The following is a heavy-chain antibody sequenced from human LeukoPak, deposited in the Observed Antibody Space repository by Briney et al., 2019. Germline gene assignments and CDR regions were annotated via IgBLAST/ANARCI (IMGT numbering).Heavy chain of an antibody. CDR2: VSGSGGST. CDR1: GFTFSIYA. Sequence: GSLRLSCAGSGFTFSIYAMSWVRQAPGKGLEWVSGVSGSGGSTYYADSVKGRFTISRDNSKNTLHLQMNSLRAEDTAVYYCAKPIYYDSSGYYFDYWGQGTLVTVAS. D-gene: IGHD3-22*01. CDR3: AKPIYYDSSGYYFDY. V-gene: IGHV3-23*01. J-gene: IGHJ4*02.